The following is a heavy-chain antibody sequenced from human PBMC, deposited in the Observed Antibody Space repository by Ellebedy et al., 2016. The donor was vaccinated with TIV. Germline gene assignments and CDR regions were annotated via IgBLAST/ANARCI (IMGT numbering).Heavy chain of an antibody. CDR1: GGTFSSYA. J-gene: IGHJ6*02. D-gene: IGHD3-10*01. CDR3: ARDWSMVRGVIPAPYGMDV. CDR2: IIPIFGTA. V-gene: IGHV1-69*13. Sequence: AASVKVSCKASGGTFSSYAISWVRQAPGQGLEWMGGIIPIFGTANYAQKFQGRVTITADESTSTAYMELSSLRSEDPAVYYCARDWSMVRGVIPAPYGMDVWGQGTTVTVSS.